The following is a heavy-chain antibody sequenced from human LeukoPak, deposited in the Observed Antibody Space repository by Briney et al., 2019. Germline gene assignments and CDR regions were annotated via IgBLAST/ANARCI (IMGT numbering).Heavy chain of an antibody. J-gene: IGHJ4*02. CDR3: ARRGGSSSRRSPIDY. CDR1: GFTFSDYW. V-gene: IGHV3-7*01. D-gene: IGHD6-6*01. Sequence: PGGSLRVSCTASGFTFSDYWMTWVRQARGKGPEWVANIKQDGNQRYYVDSVRGRFTISRDNAKNSLFLQMNGLRAEDTAVYYCARRGGSSSRRSPIDYWGQGTLVTVSS. CDR2: IKQDGNQR.